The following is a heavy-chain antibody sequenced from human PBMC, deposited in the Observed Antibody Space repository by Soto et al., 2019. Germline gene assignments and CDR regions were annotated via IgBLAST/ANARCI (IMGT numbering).Heavy chain of an antibody. CDR3: ARGLILWFGELSRRGGYYYYMDV. CDR2: INDSGDI. Sequence: QVQLQQWGAGLLKPSETLSLTCAVYGGSFSGYQWSWIRQTPGKGLEWIGGINDSGDINYNPSLKSRVNTLVDSPNHQISLRLSSGTGAETAGYYCARGLILWFGELSRRGGYYYYMDVWGKGTTVTVSS. V-gene: IGHV4-34*01. D-gene: IGHD3-10*01. J-gene: IGHJ6*03. CDR1: GGSFSGYQ.